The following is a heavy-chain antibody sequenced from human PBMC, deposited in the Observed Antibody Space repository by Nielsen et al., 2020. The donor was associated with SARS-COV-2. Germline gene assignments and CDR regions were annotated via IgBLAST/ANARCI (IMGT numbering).Heavy chain of an antibody. J-gene: IGHJ4*02. V-gene: IGHV4-39*07. D-gene: IGHD3-22*01. CDR3: ARGYYDSSGYPAARNFDY. CDR2: IYYSGST. Sequence: SETLSLTCTVSGGSISSSSYYWGWIRQPPGKGLEWIGSIYYSGSTYYNPSLKSRVTISVDTSKNQFSLKLSSVTAADTAVYYCARGYYDSSGYPAARNFDYWGQGTLVTVSS. CDR1: GGSISSSSYY.